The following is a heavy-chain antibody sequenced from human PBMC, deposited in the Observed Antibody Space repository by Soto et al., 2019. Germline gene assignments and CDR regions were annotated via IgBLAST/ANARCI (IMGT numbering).Heavy chain of an antibody. CDR2: ISYHGRDK. CDR1: GFTFSNYG. D-gene: IGHD4-17*01. CDR3: AKDHLMTTVTTVGY. Sequence: QVQLVESGGGVVQPGRSLRLPCAASGFTFSNYGMHWVRQAPGKGLEWVAVISYHGRDKYYADSVKGRFTISRDNSKNTLYLEMNSLRAEDTAVYYCAKDHLMTTVTTVGYWGQGTLVTVSS. J-gene: IGHJ4*02. V-gene: IGHV3-30*18.